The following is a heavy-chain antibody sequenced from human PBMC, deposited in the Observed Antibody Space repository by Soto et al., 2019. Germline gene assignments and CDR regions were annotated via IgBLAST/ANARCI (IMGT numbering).Heavy chain of an antibody. CDR2: INHSGST. V-gene: IGHV4-34*01. Sequence: SETLSLTCAVYGGSFSGYYWSWIRQPPGKGLEWIGEINHSGSTNYNPSIKSRVTISVDTSKNQFSLKLSSVTAADTAVYYCARGGPTTFYYYGMDVWGQGTTVTVSS. J-gene: IGHJ6*02. CDR1: GGSFSGYY. CDR3: ARGGPTTFYYYGMDV.